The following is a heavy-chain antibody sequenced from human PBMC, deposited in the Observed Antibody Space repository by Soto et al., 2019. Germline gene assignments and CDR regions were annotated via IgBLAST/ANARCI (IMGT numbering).Heavy chain of an antibody. Sequence: GGSLRLSCAASGFTFSSYAMSWVRQAPGKGLEWVSAISGSGGSTYYADSVKGRFTISRDNSKNTLYLQMNSLRAEDTAVYYCAKDVCSGGSCYPQLGYWGQGTLVTVS. CDR3: AKDVCSGGSCYPQLGY. V-gene: IGHV3-23*01. D-gene: IGHD2-15*01. J-gene: IGHJ4*02. CDR1: GFTFSSYA. CDR2: ISGSGGST.